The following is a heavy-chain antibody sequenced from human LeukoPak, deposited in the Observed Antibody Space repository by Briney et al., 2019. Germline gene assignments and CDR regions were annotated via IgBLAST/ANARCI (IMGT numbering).Heavy chain of an antibody. J-gene: IGHJ6*02. CDR2: IYYSGST. CDR1: GGSISSYY. Sequence: SETLSLTCTVSGGSISSYYWSWIRQPPGKGLEWIGYIYYSGSTNYNPSLKSRVTISVYTSKNQFSLKLSSVTAADTAVYYCARGIGGGSWPYYYYGMDVWGQGTTVTVSS. CDR3: ARGIGGGSWPYYYYGMDV. V-gene: IGHV4-59*01. D-gene: IGHD2-15*01.